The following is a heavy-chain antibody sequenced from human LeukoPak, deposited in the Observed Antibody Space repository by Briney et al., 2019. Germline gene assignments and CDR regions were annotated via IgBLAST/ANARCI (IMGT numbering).Heavy chain of an antibody. D-gene: IGHD3-16*01. CDR3: ARGETNFDY. J-gene: IGHJ4*02. Sequence: SETLSLTCTGSGCSISSYYWSWIRQPPGKGLEWIGYIYYSGSTNYNPSLKSRVTISVDTSKNQFSLKLSSVTAADTAVYYCARGETNFDYWGQETLVTVSS. V-gene: IGHV4-59*08. CDR2: IYYSGST. CDR1: GCSISSYY.